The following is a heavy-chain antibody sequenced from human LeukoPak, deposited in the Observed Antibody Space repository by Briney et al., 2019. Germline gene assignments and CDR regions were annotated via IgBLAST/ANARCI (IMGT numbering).Heavy chain of an antibody. D-gene: IGHD6-13*01. CDR2: ISAYNGNT. CDR3: ARDRRIAAAGTRSDY. CDR1: GYTFTSYG. Sequence: ASVQVSCQASGYTFTSYGIRWVRQAPGQGLEWMGWISAYNGNTNYAQKLQGRVTMTTDTSTSTAYMELRSLRSDDTAVYYCARDRRIAAAGTRSDYWGQGTLVTVSS. J-gene: IGHJ4*02. V-gene: IGHV1-18*01.